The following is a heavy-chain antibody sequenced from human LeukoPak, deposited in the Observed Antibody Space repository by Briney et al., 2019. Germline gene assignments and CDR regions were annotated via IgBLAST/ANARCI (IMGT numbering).Heavy chain of an antibody. Sequence: GESLKISCMGSGYSFSNYWIGWVRQMPGKGLEWMGIIYPDESNTRYSPSFQGQVTVSADKSISTAYLQWSSLKASDTAIYYCARLSSSWLEDYWGQGTLVTVSS. V-gene: IGHV5-51*01. D-gene: IGHD6-13*01. J-gene: IGHJ4*02. CDR1: GYSFSNYW. CDR3: ARLSSSWLEDY. CDR2: IYPDESNT.